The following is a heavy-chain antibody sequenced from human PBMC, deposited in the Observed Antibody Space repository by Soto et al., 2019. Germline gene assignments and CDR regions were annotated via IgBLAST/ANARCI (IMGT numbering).Heavy chain of an antibody. CDR3: ASADSSGYTFEH. CDR2: IYYSGTT. J-gene: IGHJ4*02. Sequence: QVQLQESGPGLVQPSQTLSLTCTVSGASISSGGYYWSWIRQHPGKGLEWIGYIYYSGTTYYNPSLKSRLXIXLXXSRNQFSLELNSVSAADTAVYYCASADSSGYTFEHWGQGTLVTVSS. CDR1: GASISSGGYY. V-gene: IGHV4-31*03. D-gene: IGHD3-22*01.